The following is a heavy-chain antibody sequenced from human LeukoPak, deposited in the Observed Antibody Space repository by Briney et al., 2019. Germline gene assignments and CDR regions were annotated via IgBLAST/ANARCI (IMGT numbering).Heavy chain of an antibody. CDR2: ISGSGGST. CDR3: AKDPPYYYDSSGYPVFDY. V-gene: IGHV3-23*01. CDR1: GFTFSSYA. J-gene: IGHJ4*02. Sequence: GGSLRLSCAASGFTFSSYAMSWVRQAPGKGLERVSAISGSGGSTYYADSVKGRFTISRDNYKNTLYLQMNSLRAEDTAVYYCAKDPPYYYDSSGYPVFDYWGQGTLVTVSS. D-gene: IGHD3-22*01.